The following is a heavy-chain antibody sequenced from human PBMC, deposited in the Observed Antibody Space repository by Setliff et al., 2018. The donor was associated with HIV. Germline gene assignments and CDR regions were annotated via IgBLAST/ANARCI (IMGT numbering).Heavy chain of an antibody. CDR2: IRYTDST. CDR1: GGALNDYS. V-gene: IGHV4-59*01. CDR3: VRGGLTGIDL. J-gene: IGHJ5*02. Sequence: SETLSLTCTVSGGALNDYSWSWIRQSPGKRPEWIGYIRYTDSTDYNPSLESRVTMSVDTSKKQISLKLTSVTAADSAVYYCVRGGLTGIDLWGQGRLVTVS. D-gene: IGHD3-9*01.